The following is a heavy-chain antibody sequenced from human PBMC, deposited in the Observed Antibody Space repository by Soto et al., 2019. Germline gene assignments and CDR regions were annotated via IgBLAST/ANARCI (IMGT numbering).Heavy chain of an antibody. Sequence: QVQLVESGGGVVQPGRSLRLSCAASGFTFSNYGMHWVRQAPGKGLEWVAVISYDGGKTYYADSVKGRFTISRDSSKNTLYLQMNSLRAEDTAVYYCSSGRLPAADSHETDHFQHWGQGTPITVSP. D-gene: IGHD6-13*01. CDR1: GFTFSNYG. J-gene: IGHJ1*01. CDR2: ISYDGGKT. CDR3: SSGRLPAADSHETDHFQH. V-gene: IGHV3-30*03.